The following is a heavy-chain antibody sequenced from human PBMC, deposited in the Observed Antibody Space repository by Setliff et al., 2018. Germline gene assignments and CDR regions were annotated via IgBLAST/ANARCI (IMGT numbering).Heavy chain of an antibody. CDR2: INSNGGTT. D-gene: IGHD3-3*01. V-gene: IGHV3-64*02. Sequence: AGGSLRLSCAASGFTFSSYAMHWVRQAPGRGLEYVSAINSNGGTTYYADSVKGRFTVSRDNSKNTLYLQMGSLRAEDMAVYYCATWTGYSIDYWGQGTLVTVSS. CDR1: GFTFSSYA. CDR3: ATWTGYSIDY. J-gene: IGHJ4*02.